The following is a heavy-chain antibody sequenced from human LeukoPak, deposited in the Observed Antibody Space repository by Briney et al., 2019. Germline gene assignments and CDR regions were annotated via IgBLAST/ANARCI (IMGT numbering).Heavy chain of an antibody. D-gene: IGHD6-19*01. Sequence: GGSLRLSCAASGFTFDDYAMHWVRQAPGKGLEWVSGISWNSGSIGYADSVKGRFTISRDNAKNSLYLQMNSLRAEDTALYYCAKDKPGIAVAGTGNAFDIWGQGTMVTVSS. CDR3: AKDKPGIAVAGTGNAFDI. V-gene: IGHV3-9*01. CDR1: GFTFDDYA. J-gene: IGHJ3*02. CDR2: ISWNSGSI.